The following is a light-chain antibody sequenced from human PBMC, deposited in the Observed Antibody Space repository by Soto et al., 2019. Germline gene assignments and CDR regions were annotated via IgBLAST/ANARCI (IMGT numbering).Light chain of an antibody. CDR2: DAF. J-gene: IGKJ4*01. CDR1: QSIGTS. Sequence: EIVLTQSPATLSLSPGERATLSCRASQSIGTSLDWYQQKPGQVPRLLIFDAFDRATGMPARFSGSGSGTDFTLTISNLEPDDFAVYYCQQRSQCPLTFGGGTKVEIK. V-gene: IGKV3-11*01. CDR3: QQRSQCPLT.